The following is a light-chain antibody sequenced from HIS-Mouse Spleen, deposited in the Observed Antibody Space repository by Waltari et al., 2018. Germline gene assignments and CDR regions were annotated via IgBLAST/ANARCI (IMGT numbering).Light chain of an antibody. J-gene: IGLJ2*01. CDR1: VLPKTY. CDR2: EDS. V-gene: IGLV3-10*01. Sequence: SYELTQPPSVSVSPGKTARIPCSGDVLPKTYAYWYQQKPGQAPVLVIYEDSKRPSGIPERFSGSSSGTMATLTISGAQVEDEADYYCYSTDSSGNHRVFGGGTKLTVL. CDR3: YSTDSSGNHRV.